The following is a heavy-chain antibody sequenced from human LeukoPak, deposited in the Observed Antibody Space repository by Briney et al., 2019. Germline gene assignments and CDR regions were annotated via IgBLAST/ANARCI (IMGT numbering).Heavy chain of an antibody. J-gene: IGHJ6*03. CDR1: GFIFSDYY. CDR2: IKGTGLTT. D-gene: IGHD3-16*01. CDR3: ARAGELRYMDV. V-gene: IGHV3-11*04. Sequence: GSLRLSCAASGFIFSDYYMAWIRQAPGKGLEWISTIKGTGLTTYYADSVKGRVTISRDNDKNSQMSSLRADDTAIYYCARAGELRYMDVWGKGTAVTVSS.